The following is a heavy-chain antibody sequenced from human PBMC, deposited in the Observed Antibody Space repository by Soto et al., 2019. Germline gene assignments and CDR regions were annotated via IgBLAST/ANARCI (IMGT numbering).Heavy chain of an antibody. CDR1: GGFINSGDYH. J-gene: IGHJ6*02. Sequence: SETLSLTCTVSGGFINSGDYHWTWIRQFPGKGLEWIGGIYYSASTYYNPALVSRITISLDTSKNQFSLKLTSVTAAGTAVYYCARDSRTPSGGMDVWGQGTTVTVSS. CDR2: IYYSAST. V-gene: IGHV4-30-4*01. CDR3: ARDSRTPSGGMDV.